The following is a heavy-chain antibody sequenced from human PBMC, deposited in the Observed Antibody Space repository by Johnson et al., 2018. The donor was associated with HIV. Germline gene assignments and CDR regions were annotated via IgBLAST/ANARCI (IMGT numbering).Heavy chain of an antibody. Sequence: QVQLVESGGGVVQPGRSLRLSCAASGFTFSSYAMHWVRQAPGKGLEWVAVISYDGSNKYYADSVKGRFTISRDNSKNTLYLQMNSLRAEATAVYYCAKPPIISRIVVVADGANAFDSWGQGTMVTVSS. CDR3: AKPPIISRIVVVADGANAFDS. D-gene: IGHD3-22*01. CDR2: ISYDGSNK. J-gene: IGHJ3*02. V-gene: IGHV3-30-3*02. CDR1: GFTFSSYA.